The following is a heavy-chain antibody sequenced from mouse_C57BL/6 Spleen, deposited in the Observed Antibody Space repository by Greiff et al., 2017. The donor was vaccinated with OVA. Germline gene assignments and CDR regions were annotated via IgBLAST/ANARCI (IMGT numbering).Heavy chain of an antibody. V-gene: IGHV1-69*01. CDR2: IDPSDSYT. Sequence: QVQLQQPGAELVMPGASVKLSCKASGYTFTSYWMHWVKQRPGQGLEWIGEIDPSDSYTNYNQKFKGKSTLTVDKSSSTAYMHLSSLTSEDSAVYSCARGRRDYWGQGTTLTVSS. J-gene: IGHJ2*01. CDR1: GYTFTSYW. CDR3: ARGRRDY. D-gene: IGHD6-1*01.